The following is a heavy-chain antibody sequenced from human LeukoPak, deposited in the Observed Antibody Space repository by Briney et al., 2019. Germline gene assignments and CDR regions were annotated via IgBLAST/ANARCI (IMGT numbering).Heavy chain of an antibody. CDR1: GGTFSSYA. CDR2: IIPIFGTA. Sequence: SVKVSCKASGGTFSSYAISWVRQAPGQGLEWMGGIIPIFGTANYAQKFQGRVTITTDESTSTAYMELSSLRSEDTAVYCCARKERGYYDSSGPDEAFDIWGQGTMVTVSS. D-gene: IGHD3-22*01. CDR3: ARKERGYYDSSGPDEAFDI. J-gene: IGHJ3*02. V-gene: IGHV1-69*05.